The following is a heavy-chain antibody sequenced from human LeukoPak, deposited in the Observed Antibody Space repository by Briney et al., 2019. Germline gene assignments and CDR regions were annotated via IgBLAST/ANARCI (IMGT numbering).Heavy chain of an antibody. D-gene: IGHD3-22*01. CDR2: IYHSGGT. Sequence: PSEILSLTCTVSGGSFSSCTDYWNWIRQPPGKGLEWIGCIYHSGGTNYNPSLKSRVTILVDTSKNQISLKLSSVTAAETAVYYCGRDSDTSGRYYYYMEVWGKGPTVPVSS. V-gene: IGHV4-61*01. CDR3: GRDSDTSGRYYYYMEV. J-gene: IGHJ6*03. CDR1: GGSFSSCTDY.